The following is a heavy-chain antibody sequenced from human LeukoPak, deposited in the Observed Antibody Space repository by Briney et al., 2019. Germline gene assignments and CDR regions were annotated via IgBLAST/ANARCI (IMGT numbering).Heavy chain of an antibody. D-gene: IGHD2-21*02. CDR3: AKEGGDTGLDAFDI. CDR1: GFTLSTYG. Sequence: PGGSLRLSCAASGFTLSTYGMHWVRQAPGKGLEWVAVISYDGSNKYYADSVEGRFTISRDNFKNTLYLQMNSLRAEDTAVYYCAKEGGDTGLDAFDIWGQGTMVTVSS. CDR2: ISYDGSNK. J-gene: IGHJ3*02. V-gene: IGHV3-30*18.